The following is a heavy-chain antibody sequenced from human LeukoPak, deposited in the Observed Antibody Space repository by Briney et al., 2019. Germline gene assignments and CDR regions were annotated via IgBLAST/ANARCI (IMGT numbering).Heavy chain of an antibody. J-gene: IGHJ4*02. CDR2: IIPIFGTA. Sequence: ASVKVSCKASGGTFSSYAISWVRQAPGQGLEWMGRIIPIFGTANYAQKFQGRVTITTDESTSTAYMELSSPRSEDTAVYYCARAGAAGSLPVDYWGQGTLVTVSS. CDR3: ARAGAAGSLPVDY. CDR1: GGTFSSYA. V-gene: IGHV1-69*05. D-gene: IGHD6-13*01.